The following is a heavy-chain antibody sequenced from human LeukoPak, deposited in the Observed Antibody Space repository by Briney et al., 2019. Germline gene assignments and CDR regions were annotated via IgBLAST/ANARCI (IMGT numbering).Heavy chain of an antibody. Sequence: SETLSLTCTVSGGSINNYHWSWIRQPPGKGLEWVGYIHYSGSTNYNPSLKSRVTISVDTSKNQFSLNLSSVTAADTAVYYCARGARGPDYWGQGTLVTVSS. J-gene: IGHJ4*02. V-gene: IGHV4-59*01. D-gene: IGHD3-10*01. CDR1: GGSINNYH. CDR2: IHYSGST. CDR3: ARGARGPDY.